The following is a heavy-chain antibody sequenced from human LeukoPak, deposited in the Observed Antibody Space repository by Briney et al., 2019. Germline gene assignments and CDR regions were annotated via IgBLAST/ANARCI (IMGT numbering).Heavy chain of an antibody. J-gene: IGHJ6*02. Sequence: SETLSLTCTVPAGSISSYYWSWIRQPPVPGLESTGYIYYSGSTNYNPSLKSRVTISVDTSKNQFSLKLSSVTAADTAVYYCARVGSSGWYYYGMDVWGQGTTVTVSS. V-gene: IGHV4-59*01. CDR2: IYYSGST. CDR3: ARVGSSGWYYYGMDV. D-gene: IGHD6-19*01. CDR1: AGSISSYY.